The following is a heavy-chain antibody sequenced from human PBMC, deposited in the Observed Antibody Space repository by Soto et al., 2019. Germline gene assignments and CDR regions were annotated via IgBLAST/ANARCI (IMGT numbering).Heavy chain of an antibody. V-gene: IGHV3-23*01. D-gene: IGHD3-10*01. J-gene: IGHJ4*02. CDR3: ARASGESYPGSRVFDS. Sequence: PGGSLRLSCAASGFTFSSYAMNWVRQAPGKGLEWVSVITNTGGDTLYADSVKGRFTMSRDNSKNILYLQMNSLRAEDTAIYYCARASGESYPGSRVFDSWGQGTRVTVSS. CDR1: GFTFSSYA. CDR2: ITNTGGDT.